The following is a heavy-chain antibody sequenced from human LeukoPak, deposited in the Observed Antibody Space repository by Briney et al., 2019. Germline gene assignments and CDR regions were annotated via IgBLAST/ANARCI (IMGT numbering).Heavy chain of an antibody. V-gene: IGHV3-64D*09. Sequence: QTGGSLRLSCSASGFSFSSFAMHWVRQAPGKGLEYVSAISTNGGSTYYADSVKGRFSISRDNSKNTLYLQMSTLRTEDTAVYYCVKDRYSSGFSSCFDHWGQGPLVTVSS. CDR2: ISTNGGST. CDR3: VKDRYSSGFSSCFDH. D-gene: IGHD6-19*01. J-gene: IGHJ4*02. CDR1: GFSFSSFA.